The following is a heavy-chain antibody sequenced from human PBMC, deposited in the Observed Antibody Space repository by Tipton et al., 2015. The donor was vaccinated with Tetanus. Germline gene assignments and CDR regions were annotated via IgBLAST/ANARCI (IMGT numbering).Heavy chain of an antibody. D-gene: IGHD3-22*01. J-gene: IGHJ4*01. Sequence: SLRLSCAASGFTFSSYGMHWVRQAPGKGLEWVAVISYDGSNKYYADSVKGRFTISRDNSKNTLYLQMNSLRAEDTAVYYCAKEGGIYYYDSSGLGYFDSWGHGTLVTVSS. CDR1: GFTFSSYG. CDR3: AKEGGIYYYDSSGLGYFDS. V-gene: IGHV3-30*18. CDR2: ISYDGSNK.